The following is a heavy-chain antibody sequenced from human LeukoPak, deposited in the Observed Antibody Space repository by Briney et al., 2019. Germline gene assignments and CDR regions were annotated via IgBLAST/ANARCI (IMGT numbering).Heavy chain of an antibody. CDR2: IYYSGST. D-gene: IGHD1-14*01. V-gene: IGHV4-31*03. CDR3: ARQPGRANWFDP. Sequence: SETLSLTCTVSGGSISSGGYYWSWIRQHPGKGLEWIGYIYYSGSTYYNPSLKSRVTISVDTSKNQFSLKLSSVTAADTAVYYCARQPGRANWFDPWGQGTLVTVSS. CDR1: GGSISSGGYY. J-gene: IGHJ5*02.